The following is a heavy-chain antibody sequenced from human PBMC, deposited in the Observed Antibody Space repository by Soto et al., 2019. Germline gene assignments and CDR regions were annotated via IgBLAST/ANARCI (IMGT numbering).Heavy chain of an antibody. Sequence: EVDLVESGGGLAKPGGALRLSCTDSGFTFSSHTMNWVRQAPGKGLEWVSSISATGSDIYYGDSVMGRFTISRDNAKNSLYLQLNNLRVEDTAVYYCARGYDVVRVPVAIRVGYFDHWGQGTVFTVSS. CDR1: GFTFSSHT. J-gene: IGHJ4*02. D-gene: IGHD3-16*01. CDR3: ARGYDVVRVPVAIRVGYFDH. V-gene: IGHV3-21*01. CDR2: ISATGSDI.